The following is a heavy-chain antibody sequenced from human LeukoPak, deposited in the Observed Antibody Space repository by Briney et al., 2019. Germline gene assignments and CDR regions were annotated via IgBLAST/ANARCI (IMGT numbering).Heavy chain of an antibody. V-gene: IGHV3-7*03. Sequence: GGSLRLSCAASGFTFSNAWMNWVRQAPGKGLEWVANIKQDGSEKYYVDSVKGRFTISRDNAKNSLYLQMNSLRAEDTAVYYCAREGSGYSFDYWGQGTLVTVSS. D-gene: IGHD6-25*01. CDR1: GFTFSNAW. CDR3: AREGSGYSFDY. J-gene: IGHJ4*02. CDR2: IKQDGSEK.